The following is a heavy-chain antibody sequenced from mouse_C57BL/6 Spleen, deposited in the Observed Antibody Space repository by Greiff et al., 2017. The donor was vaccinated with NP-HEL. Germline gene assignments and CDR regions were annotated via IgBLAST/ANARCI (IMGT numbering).Heavy chain of an antibody. CDR3: ARESLYAMDY. CDR2: ISSGSSTI. J-gene: IGHJ4*01. Sequence: EVQLVESGGGLVKPGGSLKLSCAASGFTFSDYGMHWVRQAPEKGLEWVAYISSGSSTIYSADTVTGRFTISRDNAKNTLFLQMTSRMSEYTAMYYCARESLYAMDYWGQGTSVTVSS. CDR1: GFTFSDYG. V-gene: IGHV5-17*01.